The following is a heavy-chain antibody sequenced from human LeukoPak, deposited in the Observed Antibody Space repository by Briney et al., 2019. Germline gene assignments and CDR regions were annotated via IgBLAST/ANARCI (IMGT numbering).Heavy chain of an antibody. Sequence: GGSLRLSCAASGFTFNAYAMHWVRQAPGKGLEWVAVVSNDGRDKHYADSVKGRFTISRDNSENTLYLQMNTLRAEDTAVYYCARGRNSPAKYYFDYWGQGTLVTVSS. CDR3: ARGRNSPAKYYFDY. CDR1: GFTFNAYA. J-gene: IGHJ4*02. V-gene: IGHV3-30*01. D-gene: IGHD1-14*01. CDR2: VSNDGRDK.